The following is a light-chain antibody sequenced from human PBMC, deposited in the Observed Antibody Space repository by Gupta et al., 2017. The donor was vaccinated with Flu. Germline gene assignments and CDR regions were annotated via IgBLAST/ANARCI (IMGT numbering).Light chain of an antibody. J-gene: IGKJ3*01. Sequence: GTLSSSPGERATLSCRASQSISRSYLAWYQQKPGQAPRLLIYGASSRATGIPDRFSGSGSGTDFTLTISRLEPEDFAVYYCQQYGNSAFTFGPGTKVDIK. V-gene: IGKV3-20*01. CDR3: QQYGNSAFT. CDR2: GAS. CDR1: QSISRSY.